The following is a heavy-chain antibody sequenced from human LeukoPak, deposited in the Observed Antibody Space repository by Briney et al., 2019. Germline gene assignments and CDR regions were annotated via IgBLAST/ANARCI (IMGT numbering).Heavy chain of an antibody. CDR2: ISSSSYI. Sequence: GGSLRLSCAASGFTFSSYSMNWVRQAPGKGPEWVSSISSSSYIYYADSVKGRFTISRDNAKNSLYLQMNSLRAEDTAVYYCARVLPLVAGTNYYYGMDVWGQGTTVTVSS. D-gene: IGHD6-19*01. CDR1: GFTFSSYS. V-gene: IGHV3-21*01. J-gene: IGHJ6*02. CDR3: ARVLPLVAGTNYYYGMDV.